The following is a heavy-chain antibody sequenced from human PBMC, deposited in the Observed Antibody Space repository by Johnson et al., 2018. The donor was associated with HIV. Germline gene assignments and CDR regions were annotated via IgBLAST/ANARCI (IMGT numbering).Heavy chain of an antibody. V-gene: IGHV3-7*05. CDR1: GFTFSLYW. J-gene: IGHJ3*01. D-gene: IGHD1-26*01. CDR3: ARDLRLGAIDAFDF. Sequence: VQLVESGGGLVQPGGSLRLSCAASGFTFSLYWMTWVRQAPGKGLEWVANIKQDGSEKYYVDSVKGRFTISRDNAKNSVYLQMNSLRAEDTAVYYCARDLRLGAIDAFDFWGQGTMVTVSS. CDR2: IKQDGSEK.